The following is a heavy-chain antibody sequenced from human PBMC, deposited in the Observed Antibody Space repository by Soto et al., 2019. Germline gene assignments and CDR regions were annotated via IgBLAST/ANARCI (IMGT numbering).Heavy chain of an antibody. CDR1: GGSISSGGYY. CDR3: ARELLWFGESNNWFDP. J-gene: IGHJ5*02. V-gene: IGHV4-31*03. CDR2: IYYSGST. D-gene: IGHD3-10*01. Sequence: QVQLQESGPGLVKPSQTLSLTCTVSGGSISSGGYYWSWIRQHPGKGLEWIGYIYYSGSTYYNPSLKSRVTISVDTSKNQFSLKLSSVTAADTAVYYCARELLWFGESNNWFDPWGQGTLVTVSS.